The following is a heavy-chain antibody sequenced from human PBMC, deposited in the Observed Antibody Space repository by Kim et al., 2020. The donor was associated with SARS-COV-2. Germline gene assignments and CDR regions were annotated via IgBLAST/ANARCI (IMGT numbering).Heavy chain of an antibody. D-gene: IGHD3-22*01. Sequence: SETLSLTCTVSGASISSSSYYWGWIRQPPGKGLEWIGSVYYSGNTYYNPSLKSRVTISIDTSKNQFSLKLSSVTAADTAMYYCAREKPYYDGNFNWFDPWGQGTLVTVSS. CDR1: GASISSSSYY. CDR2: VYYSGNT. V-gene: IGHV4-39*07. CDR3: AREKPYYDGNFNWFDP. J-gene: IGHJ5*02.